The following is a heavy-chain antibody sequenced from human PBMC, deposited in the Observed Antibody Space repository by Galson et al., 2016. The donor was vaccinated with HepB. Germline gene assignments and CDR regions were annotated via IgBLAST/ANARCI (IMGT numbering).Heavy chain of an antibody. V-gene: IGHV3-23*01. CDR3: GKRGGFDY. CDR2: ITASGTNT. D-gene: IGHD3-16*01. J-gene: IGHJ4*02. CDR1: GFSFSTSG. Sequence: SLRLSCAASGFSFSTSGMSWVRQTPGRGLEWLSGITASGTNTHYADSVGGRFTISRDNSKNTLYLYMSGLRAGDTAVYYCGKRGGFDYWGQGALVTVSS.